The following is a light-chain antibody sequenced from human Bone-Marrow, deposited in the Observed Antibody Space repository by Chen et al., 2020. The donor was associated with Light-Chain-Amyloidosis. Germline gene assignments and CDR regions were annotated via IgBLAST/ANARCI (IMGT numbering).Light chain of an antibody. V-gene: IGLV3-21*02. CDR1: NIGSTS. CDR3: QVWDRSSDRPV. Sequence: SYVLTQPSSVSVAPGQTATIPCGGNNIGSTSVHWYQQTPGQAPLLVVYDDSERPSGIPERLSGSNSGNTATLTISRVEAGDEADYYCQVWDRSSDRPVFGGGTKLTVL. CDR2: DDS. J-gene: IGLJ3*02.